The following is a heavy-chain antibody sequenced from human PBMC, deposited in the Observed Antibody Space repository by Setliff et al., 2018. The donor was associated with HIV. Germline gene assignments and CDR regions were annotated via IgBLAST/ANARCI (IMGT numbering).Heavy chain of an antibody. V-gene: IGHV1-18*01. D-gene: IGHD6-19*01. CDR1: GYTFLNYG. Sequence: GGLVKVSCKASGYTFLNYGISWVRQTPGRGLEWMAWINVGNGNTKTARKFQGRVALTTDTSTSTAHMELRNLRSDDTAVYYCARDSGMAVVGTWRRLDPWGQGTLVTVSS. J-gene: IGHJ5*02. CDR2: INVGNGNT. CDR3: ARDSGMAVVGTWRRLDP.